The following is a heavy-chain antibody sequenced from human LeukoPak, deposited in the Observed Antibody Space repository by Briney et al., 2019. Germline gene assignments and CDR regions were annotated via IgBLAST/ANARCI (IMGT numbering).Heavy chain of an antibody. V-gene: IGHV1-2*02. J-gene: IGHJ4*02. CDR1: GYTFTGYY. D-gene: IGHD2-21*02. CDR3: ARDRGYCGGDCTRVGFDY. Sequence: ASVTLSCKASGYTFTGYYMHWVRQAPGQGLEWMGWINPNSGGTNYAQKFQGRATMTRDTSISTAYMELSRLRSDDTAVYYCARDRGYCGGDCTRVGFDYWGQGTLVTVSS. CDR2: INPNSGGT.